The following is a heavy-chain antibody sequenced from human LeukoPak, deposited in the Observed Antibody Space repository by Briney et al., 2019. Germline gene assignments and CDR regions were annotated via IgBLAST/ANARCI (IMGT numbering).Heavy chain of an antibody. V-gene: IGHV5-51*01. D-gene: IGHD2-15*01. Sequence: GESLKISCKGSGYSFTNYWIGWVRQMPGKGLEWMGIIYPGDSDTRYSPSLQGQVTISADKSVSTAYLQWSSLKASDTAVYFCALNPRGYCSGGRCYIGYWGQGTLVTVSS. CDR2: IYPGDSDT. J-gene: IGHJ4*02. CDR3: ALNPRGYCSGGRCYIGY. CDR1: GYSFTNYW.